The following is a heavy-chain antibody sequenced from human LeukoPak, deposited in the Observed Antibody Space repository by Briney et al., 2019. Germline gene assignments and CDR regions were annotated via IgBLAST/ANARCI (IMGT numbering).Heavy chain of an antibody. Sequence: GASVKVSCRASGYTFTSYCMHWVRQAPGQGLEWMGIIYPSGGGTTYAQKFQGRFAMTRDTSTSTVYMELYSLRSEDTAVYYCARAGGGYSSDLWGQGTLVIVSS. D-gene: IGHD3-22*01. J-gene: IGHJ4*02. CDR1: GYTFTSYC. CDR3: ARAGGGYSSDL. CDR2: IYPSGGGT. V-gene: IGHV1-46*01.